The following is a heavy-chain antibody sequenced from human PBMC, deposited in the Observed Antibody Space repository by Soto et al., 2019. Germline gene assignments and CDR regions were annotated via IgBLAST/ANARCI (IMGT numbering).Heavy chain of an antibody. CDR2: VNPNGGST. V-gene: IGHV1-46*01. J-gene: IGHJ5*02. CDR1: GYTFTSYY. CDR3: ARARGWFAP. Sequence: QVQLVQSGAEVQRPGASVKVSCKASGYTFTSYYMHWVRQAPGQGLEWMGVVNPNGGSTDYAQKFQGIVTMTWDTATSTVYMELSSLSSDATAVYYCARARGWFAPWGQLTLVTVAS. D-gene: IGHD3-10*01.